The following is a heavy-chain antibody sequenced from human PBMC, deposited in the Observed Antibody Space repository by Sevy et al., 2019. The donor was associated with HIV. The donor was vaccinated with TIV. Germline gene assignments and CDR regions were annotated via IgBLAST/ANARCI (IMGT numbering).Heavy chain of an antibody. D-gene: IGHD3-22*01. Sequence: ASVKVSCKASGYTFTSYDINWVRQATGQGLEWMGWMNLNSGNTGYAQKFQGRVTMTRNTSISTAYMELSSLRSEDTAVYYCARMLGGYYDRSGAFDIWGQGTMVTVSS. V-gene: IGHV1-8*01. J-gene: IGHJ3*02. CDR2: MNLNSGNT. CDR1: GYTFTSYD. CDR3: ARMLGGYYDRSGAFDI.